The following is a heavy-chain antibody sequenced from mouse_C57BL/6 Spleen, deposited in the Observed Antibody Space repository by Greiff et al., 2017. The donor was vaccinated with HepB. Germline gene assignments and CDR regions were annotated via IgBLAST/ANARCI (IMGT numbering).Heavy chain of an antibody. Sequence: QVQLQQPGAELVMPGASVKLSCKASGYTFTGYWMHWVKQRPGQGLEWIGEIDPSDSYTNYNQKFKGKSTLTVDKSSSTAYMQLSSLTSEDSAVYYCARGTTLDVWGTGTTVTVSS. CDR2: IDPSDSYT. V-gene: IGHV1-69*01. CDR1: GYTFTGYW. CDR3: ARGTTLDV. D-gene: IGHD1-1*01. J-gene: IGHJ1*03.